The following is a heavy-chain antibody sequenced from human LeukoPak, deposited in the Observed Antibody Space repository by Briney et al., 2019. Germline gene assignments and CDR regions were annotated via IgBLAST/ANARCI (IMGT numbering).Heavy chain of an antibody. CDR1: GYTFTGYY. J-gene: IGHJ4*02. CDR2: INPNSGGT. CDR3: ATYSSSWYYFDY. D-gene: IGHD6-13*01. V-gene: IGHV1-2*02. Sequence: ASVTVSCKASGYTFTGYYIHWVRQAPGQGLAWMGWINPNSGGTDYAQKFQGRVTMTRDTSISTAYMELSRLRSDDTAMYYCATYSSSWYYFDYWGQGTLVTVSS.